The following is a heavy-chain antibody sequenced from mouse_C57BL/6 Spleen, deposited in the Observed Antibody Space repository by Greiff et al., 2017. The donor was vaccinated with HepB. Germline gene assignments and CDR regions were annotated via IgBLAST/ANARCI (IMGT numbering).Heavy chain of an antibody. CDR2: INPNNGGT. D-gene: IGHD1-1*01. Sequence: VQLQQSGPELVKPGASVKISCKASGYTFTDYYMNWVKQSHGKSLEWIGDINPNNGGTSYNQKFKGKATLTVDKSSSTAYMELRSLTSEDSAVYYCARSLYYGSSYGFDYWGQGTTLTVSS. V-gene: IGHV1-26*01. CDR1: GYTFTDYY. CDR3: ARSLYYGSSYGFDY. J-gene: IGHJ2*01.